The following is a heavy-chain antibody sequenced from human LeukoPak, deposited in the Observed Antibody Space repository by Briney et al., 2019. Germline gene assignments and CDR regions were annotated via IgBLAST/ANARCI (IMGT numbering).Heavy chain of an antibody. CDR2: ISTSSTFM. V-gene: IGHV3-21*06. CDR1: GFPFSSHT. J-gene: IGHJ5*02. Sequence: RSGGSLRLSCAASGFPFSSHTMNWVRQAPGKGLEWVSSISTSSTFMYYADSVKGRFTISRDNTKNSLYLQVDNVRAEDTAVYYCAGGPGSTAGLLGLGWFDPWGQGTLVTVSS. CDR3: AGGPGSTAGLLGLGWFDP. D-gene: IGHD6-13*01.